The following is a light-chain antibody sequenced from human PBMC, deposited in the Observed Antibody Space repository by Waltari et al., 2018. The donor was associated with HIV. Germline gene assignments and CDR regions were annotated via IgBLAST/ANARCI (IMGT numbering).Light chain of an antibody. CDR3: HVWDTISDHVV. CDR2: YNA. Sequence: SYVLTQPPSVSVAPGKTATIPCVGNNIGTNSVPWYQQKPDQAPVLVIYYNADRPSGIPERFSGSNSGNTATLTINRVEAGDEADYYCHVWDTISDHVVFGGGSKLTVL. V-gene: IGLV3-21*04. J-gene: IGLJ2*01. CDR1: NIGTNS.